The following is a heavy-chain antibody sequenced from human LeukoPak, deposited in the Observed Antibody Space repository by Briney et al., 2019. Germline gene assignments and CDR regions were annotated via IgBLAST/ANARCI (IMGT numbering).Heavy chain of an antibody. V-gene: IGHV1-2*02. Sequence: VASVKVSCKASGYTFTGYYMHWVRQAPGQGLEWMGWINPNSGGTNYAQKFQGRVTMTRDTSISTAYMELSRLRSDDTAVYYCARDFRLLWFGGPIGFDYWGQGTLVTVSS. D-gene: IGHD3-10*01. J-gene: IGHJ4*02. CDR3: ARDFRLLWFGGPIGFDY. CDR2: INPNSGGT. CDR1: GYTFTGYY.